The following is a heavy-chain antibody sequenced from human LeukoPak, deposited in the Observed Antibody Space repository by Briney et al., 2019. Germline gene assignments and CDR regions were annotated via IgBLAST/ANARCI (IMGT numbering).Heavy chain of an antibody. Sequence: SETLSLTCTVSGGSISSYYWSWIRQPPGKGLEWIGYIYTSGSTNYNPSLKSRVTISVGTSKNQFSLKLSSVTAADAAVYYCARTGDFGSGPDAFDIWGQGTMVTVSS. V-gene: IGHV4-4*09. J-gene: IGHJ3*02. D-gene: IGHD3-3*01. CDR3: ARTGDFGSGPDAFDI. CDR1: GGSISSYY. CDR2: IYTSGST.